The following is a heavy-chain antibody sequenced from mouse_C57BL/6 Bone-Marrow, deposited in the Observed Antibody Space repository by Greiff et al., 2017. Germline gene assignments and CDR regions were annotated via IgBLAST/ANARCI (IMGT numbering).Heavy chain of an antibody. CDR1: GYTFTSYW. D-gene: IGHD2-3*01. V-gene: IGHV1-55*01. Sequence: QVQLQQPGAELVKPGASVKMSCKASGYTFTSYWMTWVKQRPGQGLEWIGDIYPGSGGTNYNEKFKSKATLTVDTSSSTAYMQLSSLTSEDSAVYYCARGWMDYWGQGTSVTVSA. CDR2: IYPGSGGT. CDR3: ARGWMDY. J-gene: IGHJ4*01.